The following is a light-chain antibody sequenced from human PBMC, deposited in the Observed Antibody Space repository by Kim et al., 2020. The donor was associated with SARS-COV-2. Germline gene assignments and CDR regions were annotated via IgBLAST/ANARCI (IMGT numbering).Light chain of an antibody. CDR1: KLGDKY. J-gene: IGLJ2*01. CDR3: QAWDSSIVV. V-gene: IGLV3-1*01. CDR2: QDS. Sequence: SYELTQPPSVSVSPGQTASITCSGDKLGDKYACWCQQKPGQSPVLVIYQDSKRPSGIPERFSGSNSGNTATLTISGTQAMDEADYYCQAWDSSIVVFGGGTQLTVL.